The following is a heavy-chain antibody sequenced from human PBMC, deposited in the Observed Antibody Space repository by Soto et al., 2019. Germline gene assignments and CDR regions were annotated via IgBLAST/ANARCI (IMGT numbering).Heavy chain of an antibody. J-gene: IGHJ4*02. V-gene: IGHV4-59*01. CDR2: IYYSGST. Sequence: SETLSLTCTVSGGSISSYYWSWIRQPPGKGLEWIGYIYYSGSTNYNPSLKSRVTISVDTSKNQFSLKLSSVTAADTAVYYCARGGGRYSSSWYGDYWGQGTLVTVSS. CDR1: GGSISSYY. D-gene: IGHD6-13*01. CDR3: ARGGGRYSSSWYGDY.